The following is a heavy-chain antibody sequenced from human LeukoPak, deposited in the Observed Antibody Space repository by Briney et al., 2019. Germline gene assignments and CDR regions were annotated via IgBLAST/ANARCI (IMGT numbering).Heavy chain of an antibody. D-gene: IGHD3-10*01. CDR2: IWYDGSTK. V-gene: IGHV3-33*01. CDR3: ARDRGVISYFQY. J-gene: IGHJ4*02. Sequence: AGRSLRLSCAASGYTFSSFGMRWVRQAPGKGLEWVALIWYDGSTKYYADSVKGRFTISRDNSRNTLYLQMNSLRAEDTAVYYCARDRGVISYFQYWGQGTLVTVSS. CDR1: GYTFSSFG.